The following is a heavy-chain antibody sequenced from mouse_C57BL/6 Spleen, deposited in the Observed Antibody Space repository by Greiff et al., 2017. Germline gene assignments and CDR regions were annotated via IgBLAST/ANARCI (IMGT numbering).Heavy chain of an antibody. V-gene: IGHV1-62-2*01. D-gene: IGHD2-3*01. CDR1: GYTFTEYT. Sequence: QVQLKQSGAELVKPGASVKLSCKASGYTFTEYTIHWVKQRSGQGLEWIGWFYPGSGSIKYNEKFKDKATLTADKSSSTVYMELSRLTSDDSAVYFCARHEDKDDGYPAGFAYWGQGTLVTVSA. CDR3: ARHEDKDDGYPAGFAY. CDR2: FYPGSGSI. J-gene: IGHJ3*01.